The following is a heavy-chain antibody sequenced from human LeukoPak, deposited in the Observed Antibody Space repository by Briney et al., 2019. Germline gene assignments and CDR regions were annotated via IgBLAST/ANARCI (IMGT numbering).Heavy chain of an antibody. CDR3: ARERDSPFAFDI. V-gene: IGHV3-21*01. CDR1: GFTFSSYS. D-gene: IGHD5-18*01. CDR2: ISSSSSYI. Sequence: GGSLRLSCAASGFTFSSYSMNWVRQAPGKGLEWVSSISSSSSYIYYADSVKGRFTISRDNAKNSLYLQMNSLRAEGTAVYYCARERDSPFAFDIWGQGTMVTVSS. J-gene: IGHJ3*02.